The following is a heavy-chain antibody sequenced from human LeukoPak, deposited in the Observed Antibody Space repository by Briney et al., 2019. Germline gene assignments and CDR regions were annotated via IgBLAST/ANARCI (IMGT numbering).Heavy chain of an antibody. CDR2: XXXDXXXK. Sequence: WXXVXXXDXXXKXYXDSAKXQFTISRDNPKNTLYLQLNGLRVEDTAVXYCXRGRAGNYHDYWGQGTLVTVTS. CDR3: XRGRAGNYHDY. D-gene: IGHD1-7*01. J-gene: IGHJ4*02. V-gene: IGHV3-30*01.